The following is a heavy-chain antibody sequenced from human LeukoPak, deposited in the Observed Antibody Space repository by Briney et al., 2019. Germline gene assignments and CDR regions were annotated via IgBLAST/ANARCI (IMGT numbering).Heavy chain of an antibody. CDR2: IYSGGST. Sequence: GGSLRLSCAASGFTVSSNYMSWVRQAPGKGLEWVSVIYSGGSTYYADSVKGRFTISRDNSKNTLYLQMNSLRAEDTAVYYCARDPAYDSSGYDYWGQGTLVTVSS. CDR3: ARDPAYDSSGYDY. J-gene: IGHJ4*02. V-gene: IGHV3-66*01. CDR1: GFTVSSNY. D-gene: IGHD3-22*01.